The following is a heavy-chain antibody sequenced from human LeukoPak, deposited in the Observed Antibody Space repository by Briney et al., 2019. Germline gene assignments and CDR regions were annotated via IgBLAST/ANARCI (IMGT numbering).Heavy chain of an antibody. J-gene: IGHJ3*02. Sequence: ASVKVSCKVSGYTLTELSMHWVRQAPGKGLEWMGGFDPEDGETIYAQKFQGRVTMTEDTSTDTAYMELSSLRSEDTAVYYCATDCSGGSCYLGTFDIWGQGTMVTVSS. D-gene: IGHD2-15*01. CDR3: ATDCSGGSCYLGTFDI. CDR1: GYTLTELS. CDR2: FDPEDGET. V-gene: IGHV1-24*01.